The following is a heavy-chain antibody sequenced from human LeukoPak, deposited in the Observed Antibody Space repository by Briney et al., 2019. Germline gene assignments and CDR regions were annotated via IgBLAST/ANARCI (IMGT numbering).Heavy chain of an antibody. Sequence: SETLSLTCTVSGGSISSYYWSWIRQPPGKRLEWIGYIYYSGSTNYNPSLKSRVTISVDTSKNQFSLKLSSVTAADTAVYYCARHGHNWNYDPFDYWGQGTLVTVST. V-gene: IGHV4-59*08. CDR3: ARHGHNWNYDPFDY. CDR1: GGSISSYY. J-gene: IGHJ4*02. CDR2: IYYSGST. D-gene: IGHD1-7*01.